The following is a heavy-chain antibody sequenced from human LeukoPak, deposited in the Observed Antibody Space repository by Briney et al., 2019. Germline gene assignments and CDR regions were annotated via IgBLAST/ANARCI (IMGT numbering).Heavy chain of an antibody. V-gene: IGHV4-59*08. CDR2: FYYSGST. CDR1: GGAVSSFY. D-gene: IGHD2-21*02. J-gene: IGHJ4*02. CDR3: ARHRFASAVILDY. Sequence: SETLSLTCSVSGGAVSSFYWSWIRQSPGKGLEWIGYFYYSGSTKYNPSLKSRVTMSVDTSKNQLSLKLRSVIAADTAMYYCARHRFASAVILDYWGQGDLVTVSS.